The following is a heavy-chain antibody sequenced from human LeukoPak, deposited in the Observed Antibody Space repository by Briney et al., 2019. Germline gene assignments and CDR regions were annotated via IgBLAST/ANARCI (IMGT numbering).Heavy chain of an antibody. D-gene: IGHD3-10*02. CDR2: ISSSNNNI. CDR3: AELGITMIGGV. Sequence: GGSLRLSCVVSGFTFSSYEMNWVRQAPGGGLGWVSHISSSNNNIQYADSVKHRFPVSRDNAKNSLYLQMNSLRAEDTAVYDCAELGITMIGGVWGKGTTVTISS. J-gene: IGHJ6*04. V-gene: IGHV3-48*03. CDR1: GFTFSSYE.